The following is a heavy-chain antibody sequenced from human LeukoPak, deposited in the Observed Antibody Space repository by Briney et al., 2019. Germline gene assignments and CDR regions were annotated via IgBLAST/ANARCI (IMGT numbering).Heavy chain of an antibody. J-gene: IGHJ3*02. CDR1: GGSISSSNW. CDR2: IYHSGST. CDR3: ARVAYGSGSDDAFDI. Sequence: SETLSLTCTVSGGSISSSNWWSWVRQPPGKGLEWIGEIYHSGSTNYNPSLKSRVTISVDKSKNQFSLKLSSVTAADTAVYYCARVAYGSGSDDAFDIWGQGTMVTVSS. D-gene: IGHD3-10*01. V-gene: IGHV4-4*02.